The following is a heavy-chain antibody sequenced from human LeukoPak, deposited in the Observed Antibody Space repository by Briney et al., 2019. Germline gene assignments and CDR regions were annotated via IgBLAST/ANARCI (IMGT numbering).Heavy chain of an antibody. V-gene: IGHV4-39*01. CDR2: IYYSGST. Sequence: PSETLSLTCAVSGGSISSNSFFWGWIRQPPGKGLEWIGTIYYSGSTNYNPSLKSRVTISVDTSENQFSLKLSSVTAADTAVYYCARHLGLELDGDAFDIWGQGTMVTVSS. CDR3: ARHLGLELDGDAFDI. D-gene: IGHD1-7*01. CDR1: GGSISSNSFF. J-gene: IGHJ3*02.